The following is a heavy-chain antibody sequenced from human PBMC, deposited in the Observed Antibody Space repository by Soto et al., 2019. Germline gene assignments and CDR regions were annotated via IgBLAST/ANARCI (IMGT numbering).Heavy chain of an antibody. Sequence: QVQLVESGGGVVQPGRSLRLSCAASGFTFSSYGMHWVRQAPGKGLEWVAVIWYDGSNKYYAYSVKGRFTISSDNSKNTLYLQMNSLRAEDTAVYYCAREGGGMQLWAPYYYYCMDVWGQGTTVTVSS. J-gene: IGHJ6*02. CDR2: IWYDGSNK. V-gene: IGHV3-33*01. D-gene: IGHD5-18*01. CDR1: GFTFSSYG. CDR3: AREGGGMQLWAPYYYYCMDV.